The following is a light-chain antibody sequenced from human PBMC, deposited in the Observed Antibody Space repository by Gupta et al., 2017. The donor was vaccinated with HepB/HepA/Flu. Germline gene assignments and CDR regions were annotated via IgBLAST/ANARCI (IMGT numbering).Light chain of an antibody. CDR1: QSVDFNY. CDR3: QQYTTSPRT. J-gene: IGKJ1*01. Sequence: EIVLTQSPQTLSLSPGERANISCRASQSVDFNYFAWYQQKPGQTPRLLIYGASTRATGVPDRFSGSGSGTEFTLTISRLEPEDFAVYYCQQYTTSPRTFGQGTKVEIK. CDR2: GAS. V-gene: IGKV3-20*01.